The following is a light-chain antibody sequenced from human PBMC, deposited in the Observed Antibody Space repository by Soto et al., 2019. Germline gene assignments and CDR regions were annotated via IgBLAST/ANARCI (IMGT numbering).Light chain of an antibody. J-gene: IGKJ1*01. V-gene: IGKV3-20*01. CDR1: QSVSSSS. CDR2: GAS. CDR3: QQYGSSPGT. Sequence: EIVLTQSPGTLSLSPGERATLSCRASQSVSSSSLAWYQQKPGQAPRLLIYGASSGATGIPDRFSGSGSGTDFTLTISRLEPEDFAVYYCQQYGSSPGTFGQGTKVAIK.